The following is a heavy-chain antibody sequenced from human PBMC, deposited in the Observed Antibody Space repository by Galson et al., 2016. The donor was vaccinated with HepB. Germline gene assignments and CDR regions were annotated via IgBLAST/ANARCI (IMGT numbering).Heavy chain of an antibody. V-gene: IGHV3-23*01. CDR3: AKGGCANGICYPSL. Sequence: SLRLSCAASGFAFSSYAMSWVRQAPGKGLEWVSTIGGSGGTTNYADSVKGRFTISRDNSKNTLYVQMNSLRAEDTAVYYCAKGGCANGICYPSLWGQGTLVTVSS. D-gene: IGHD2-8*01. CDR2: IGGSGGTT. J-gene: IGHJ4*02. CDR1: GFAFSSYA.